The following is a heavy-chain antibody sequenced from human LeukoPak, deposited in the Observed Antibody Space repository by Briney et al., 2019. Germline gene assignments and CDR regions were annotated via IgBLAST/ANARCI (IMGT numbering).Heavy chain of an antibody. V-gene: IGHV3-23*01. J-gene: IGHJ4*02. Sequence: GGPLRLSCAASGFTFSSYAMNWVRQAPGKGLEWLSGIVGSGDKTYYADSVKGRFTITRDNSKNTLYLQMNSLRAEDTAVYYCAKEGYNWNEFFFDYWGQGTLVTVSS. CDR2: IVGSGDKT. CDR3: AKEGYNWNEFFFDY. CDR1: GFTFSSYA. D-gene: IGHD1-20*01.